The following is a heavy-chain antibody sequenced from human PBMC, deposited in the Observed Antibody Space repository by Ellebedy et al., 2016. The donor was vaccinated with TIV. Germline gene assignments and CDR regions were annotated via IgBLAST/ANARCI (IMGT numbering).Heavy chain of an antibody. CDR2: ISSSSRYT. CDR1: GFTFSDYY. V-gene: IGHV3-11*06. CDR3: ARAYIAVAGISFNRADAMDV. Sequence: GGSLRLSCAASGFTFSDYYMSWIRQAPGKGLGWVSYISSSSRYTNFVVSVKGRFTISRDNAKNSLYLQMNSLRAEDTAVYYCARAYIAVAGISFNRADAMDVWGQGTTVTVSS. J-gene: IGHJ6*02. D-gene: IGHD6-19*01.